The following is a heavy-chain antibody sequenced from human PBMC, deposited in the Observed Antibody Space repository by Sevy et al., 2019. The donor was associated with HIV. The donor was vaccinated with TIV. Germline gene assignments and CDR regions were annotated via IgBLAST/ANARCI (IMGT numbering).Heavy chain of an antibody. Sequence: SETLSLTCTVSGGSITSLYWGWIRQPPGKGLEWFANIFYNGNTNYNPSLKSRVTTKLDTSKNQFSLRLSSVTAADTAIDYCAGENAWGRGYSWGQGTLVTVSS. J-gene: IGHJ4*02. CDR3: AGENAWGRGYS. V-gene: IGHV4-59*08. CDR2: IFYNGNT. D-gene: IGHD1-26*01. CDR1: GGSITSLY.